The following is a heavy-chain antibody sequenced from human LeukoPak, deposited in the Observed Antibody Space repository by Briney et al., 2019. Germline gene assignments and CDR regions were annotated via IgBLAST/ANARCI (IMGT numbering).Heavy chain of an antibody. D-gene: IGHD2-15*01. CDR1: GFTFSSHG. Sequence: PGGSLRLSCAGSGFTFSSHGMHWVRQAPGKGLVWVSRISSDESSTSYADSVKGRFTISRDNAKNTMYLQMNSLRGEDTAVYYCAKSGGFGFDIWGQGTMVTVSS. J-gene: IGHJ3*02. V-gene: IGHV3-74*01. CDR2: ISSDESST. CDR3: AKSGGFGFDI.